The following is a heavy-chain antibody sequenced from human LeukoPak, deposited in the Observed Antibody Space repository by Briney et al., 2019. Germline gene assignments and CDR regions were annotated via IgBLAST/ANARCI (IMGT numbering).Heavy chain of an antibody. V-gene: IGHV3-74*01. CDR1: GFTFSNTA. CDR3: ARDLDYGGNSNFDY. J-gene: IGHJ4*02. Sequence: PGGSQRLSCAASGFTFSNTAMSWVRQAPGKGLVWVSRIKSDGSSIRYADSVKGRFTISRDNAKDTLYLQMNSLRAEDTAVYYCARDLDYGGNSNFDYWGQGTLVTVSS. CDR2: IKSDGSSI. D-gene: IGHD4-23*01.